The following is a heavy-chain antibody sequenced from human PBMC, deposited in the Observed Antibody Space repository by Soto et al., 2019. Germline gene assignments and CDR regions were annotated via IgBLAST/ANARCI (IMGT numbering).Heavy chain of an antibody. CDR1: GGSISSGDYY. CDR3: ARHGPNAYGDYVWGIDY. D-gene: IGHD4-17*01. V-gene: IGHV4-39*01. J-gene: IGHJ4*02. Sequence: PSETLSLTCTVSGGSISSGDYYWSWVRQPPGKGLEWIGSIYYSWSTYYNPSLKSRVTISVDTSKNQFSLKLSSVTAADTAVYYCARHGPNAYGDYVWGIDYWGQGTLVTVSS. CDR2: IYYSWST.